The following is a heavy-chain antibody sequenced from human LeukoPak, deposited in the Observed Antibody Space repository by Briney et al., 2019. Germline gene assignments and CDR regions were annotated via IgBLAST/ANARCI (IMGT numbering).Heavy chain of an antibody. V-gene: IGHV3-33*06. J-gene: IGHJ4*02. Sequence: GGSLRLFCVASGFTFSNYGMHWVRQAPGKGLDWVAVIWYDGSYKYYADSVKGRFTISRENPKNTLYLQMNSLRAEDTGIYYCAKVVQYTASTGTGLDYWGQGTLVTVSS. CDR1: GFTFSNYG. D-gene: IGHD6-13*01. CDR3: AKVVQYTASTGTGLDY. CDR2: IWYDGSYK.